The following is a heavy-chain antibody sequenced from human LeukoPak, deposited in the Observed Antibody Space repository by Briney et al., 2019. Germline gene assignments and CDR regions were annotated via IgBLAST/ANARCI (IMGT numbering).Heavy chain of an antibody. CDR3: ARDRGNWNDGAFDI. CDR1: GGSISNYY. Sequence: SETLSLTCTVSGGSISNYYWSWIRQPPGKGLEWIGYLYYSGNTNYNPSLESRVTISVDTSKNQFSLRLSSVTAADTAVYYCARDRGNWNDGAFDIWGQGTVVTVSS. D-gene: IGHD1-1*01. V-gene: IGHV4-59*01. J-gene: IGHJ3*02. CDR2: LYYSGNT.